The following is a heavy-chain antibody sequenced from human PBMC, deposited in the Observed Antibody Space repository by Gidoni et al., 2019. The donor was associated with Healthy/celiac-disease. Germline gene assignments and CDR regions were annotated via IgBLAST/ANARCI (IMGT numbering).Heavy chain of an antibody. CDR3: ARDLRYYDSSMMDV. D-gene: IGHD3-22*01. V-gene: IGHV1-69*01. CDR2: IIPIFGTA. J-gene: IGHJ6*02. Sequence: QVQLVQSWAELKKPGSSVKVSCKAAVCPFSSYDISWVRQAPGQWLEWMGVIIPIFGTATYAQKFQVRVTITADDFTSTADMEMSSLRDEDTAVYYCARDLRYYDSSMMDVWGQGTTVTVSS. CDR1: VCPFSSYD.